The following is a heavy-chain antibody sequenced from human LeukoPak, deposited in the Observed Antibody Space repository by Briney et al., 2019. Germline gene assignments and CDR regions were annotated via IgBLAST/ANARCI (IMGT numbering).Heavy chain of an antibody. CDR2: ISSSSSYI. J-gene: IGHJ3*02. CDR1: GFTFSSYS. CDR3: AREAPSDAFDI. V-gene: IGHV3-21*01. Sequence: GGSLRLSCAASGFTFSSYSMNWVRQAPGKGLEWVSSISSSSSYIYYADSVKGRFTISRDNAKNSLYLQMNSLRAEDTAVYYCAREAPSDAFDIWGQGTMVTVSS.